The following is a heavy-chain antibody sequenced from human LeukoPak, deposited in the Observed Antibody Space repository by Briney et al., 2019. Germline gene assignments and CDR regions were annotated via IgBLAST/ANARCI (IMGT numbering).Heavy chain of an antibody. V-gene: IGHV3-7*01. D-gene: IGHD6-13*01. CDR3: ARDYGSWVGYFDY. CDR2: IKQDGSEK. CDR1: GFTFSTYW. J-gene: IGHJ4*02. Sequence: GGSLRLSCAASGFTFSTYWMSWVRQAPGKGLEWVVNIKQDGSEKYYVDSVKGRFTISRDNAKNSLYLQMNSLRAEDTAVYYCARDYGSWVGYFDYWGQGTLVTVSS.